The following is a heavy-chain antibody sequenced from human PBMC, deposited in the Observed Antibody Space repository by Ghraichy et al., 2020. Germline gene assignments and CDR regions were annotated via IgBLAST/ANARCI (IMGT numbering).Heavy chain of an antibody. Sequence: DGGGVRRPAGRGLEWSGDIYYSGSTNYNPSLKSRATTSVDTSKNQFSLKLTSVTAADTAVYYCAREGVVAATNSGMDVWGQGTTVTVSS. D-gene: IGHD2-15*01. CDR3: AREGVVAATNSGMDV. CDR2: IYYSGST. V-gene: IGHV4-59*01. CDR1: D. J-gene: IGHJ6*02.